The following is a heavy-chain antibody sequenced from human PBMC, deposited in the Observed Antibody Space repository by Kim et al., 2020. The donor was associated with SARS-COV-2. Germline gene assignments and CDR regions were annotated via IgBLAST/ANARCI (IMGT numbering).Heavy chain of an antibody. Sequence: SETLSLTCAVYGGSFSGYYWSWIRQPPGKGLEWIGEINHSGSTNYNPSLKSRVTISVDTSKNQFSLKLSSVTAADTAVYYCAREAISLPYGMDVWGQGTTVTVSS. D-gene: IGHD3-9*01. CDR2: INHSGST. CDR3: AREAISLPYGMDV. J-gene: IGHJ6*02. CDR1: GGSFSGYY. V-gene: IGHV4-34*01.